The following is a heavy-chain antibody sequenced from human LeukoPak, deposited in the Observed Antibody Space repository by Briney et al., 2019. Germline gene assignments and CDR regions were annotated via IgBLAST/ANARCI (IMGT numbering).Heavy chain of an antibody. D-gene: IGHD5-18*01. CDR2: ISGSGGST. CDR1: GFTFSSYA. CDR3: AKDRRLGYSYGYHDY. J-gene: IGHJ4*02. Sequence: PGGSLRLSCAASGFTFSSYAMSWVRQAPGKGPEWVSAISGSGGSTYYADSVKGRFTISRDNSKNTLYLQMNSLRAEDTAVYYCAKDRRLGYSYGYHDYWGQGTLVTVSS. V-gene: IGHV3-23*01.